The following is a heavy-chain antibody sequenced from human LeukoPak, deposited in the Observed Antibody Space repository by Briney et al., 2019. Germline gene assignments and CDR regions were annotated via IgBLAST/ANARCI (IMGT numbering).Heavy chain of an antibody. CDR1: GFTFSSYA. CDR2: ISGGGGST. D-gene: IGHD4-23*01. V-gene: IGHV3-23*01. J-gene: IGHJ3*02. CDR3: AKALDYGGNVGDDAFDI. Sequence: GGSLRLSCAASGFTFSSYAMSWVRQAPGKGLEWVSAISGGGGSTYYADSVKGRFTISRDNSKNTLYLQMNSLRAEDTAVYYCAKALDYGGNVGDDAFDIWGQGTMVTVSS.